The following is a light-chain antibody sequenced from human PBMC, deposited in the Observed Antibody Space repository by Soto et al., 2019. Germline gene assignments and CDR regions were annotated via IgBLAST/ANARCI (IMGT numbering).Light chain of an antibody. J-gene: IGKJ4*01. V-gene: IGKV1-39*01. CDR1: QTISRY. CDR2: AAS. CDR3: QQSDTAPAT. Sequence: DIQMTQSPSSLSASVGDRVTITCRASQTISRYLNWFHQKPGKAPKLLIYAASSLQSGVPSRFSGSGSGTDFSLTIINLQPEDFATYYCQQSDTAPATFGGGTKVEIK.